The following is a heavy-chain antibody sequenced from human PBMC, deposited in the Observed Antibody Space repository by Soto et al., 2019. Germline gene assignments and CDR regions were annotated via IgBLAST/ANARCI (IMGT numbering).Heavy chain of an antibody. CDR3: ARRWDSSGWYGNVGSPRVDY. CDR2: INHSGST. J-gene: IGHJ4*02. Sequence: SETLSLTCAVYGGSFSGYYWSWIRQPPGKGLEWIGEINHSGSTNYNPSLKSRVTISVDTSKNQFSLKLSSVTAADTAVYYCARRWDSSGWYGNVGSPRVDYWGQGTLVTVSS. V-gene: IGHV4-34*01. CDR1: GGSFSGYY. D-gene: IGHD6-19*01.